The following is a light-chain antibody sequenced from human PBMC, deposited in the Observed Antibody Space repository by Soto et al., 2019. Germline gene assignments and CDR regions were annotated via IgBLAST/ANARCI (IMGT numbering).Light chain of an antibody. J-gene: IGKJ1*01. CDR2: DAS. V-gene: IGKV3-11*01. CDR3: QQYYNTPWT. Sequence: EIVLTQSPATLSLSPGERATLSCRASQSVHSSLAWFQQKPGQAPRLLIYDASNRATGIPARFSGSGSGADFTLTISSLQTEDVAVYYCQQYYNTPWTFGQGTKVQI. CDR1: QSVHSS.